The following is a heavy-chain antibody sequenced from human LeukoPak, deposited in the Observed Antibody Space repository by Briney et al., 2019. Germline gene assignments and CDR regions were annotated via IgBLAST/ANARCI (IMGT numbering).Heavy chain of an antibody. CDR1: GGSVSSDSYY. CDR2: INYSGTT. J-gene: IGHJ4*02. D-gene: IGHD1-26*01. CDR3: ARLGTYSGNLFDN. Sequence: PSETLSLTCTVSGGSVSSDSYYWVWVRQPPGKGLEWTGSINYSGTTFYSSSLKSRITLSMDASKSQFSLRLTSVTAADTAVHYCARLGTYSGNLFDNWGQGTLVTVSS. V-gene: IGHV4-39*01.